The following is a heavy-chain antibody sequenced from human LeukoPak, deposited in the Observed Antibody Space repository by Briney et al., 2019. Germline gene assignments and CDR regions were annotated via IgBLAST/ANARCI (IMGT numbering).Heavy chain of an antibody. Sequence: SETLSLTCTVSGGSISDSSYFWGWIRQPPGKGLEWIGNIYYSGNTYYNPSLKSRVIISVDTSKNQFSLTLSSVTAADTAVYYCARLQYYYDSNGYYSLYYFDYWGQGTVVTVSS. CDR2: IYYSGNT. CDR3: ARLQYYYDSNGYYSLYYFDY. D-gene: IGHD3-22*01. V-gene: IGHV4-39*01. J-gene: IGHJ4*02. CDR1: GGSISDSSYF.